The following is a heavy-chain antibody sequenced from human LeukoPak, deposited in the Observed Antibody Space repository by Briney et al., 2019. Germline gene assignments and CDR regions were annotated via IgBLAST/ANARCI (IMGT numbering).Heavy chain of an antibody. V-gene: IGHV3-11*05. CDR2: ISSSSRYA. Sequence: GGSLRLSCAASGFTFSDYYMSWIRQAPGKGLEWVSDISSSSRYANYADSVKGRFTISRDNAKKSLYLQMNSLRAEDTAVYYCTGDKQQLDDYWGQGTLVTVSS. CDR3: TGDKQQLDDY. CDR1: GFTFSDYY. J-gene: IGHJ4*02. D-gene: IGHD1-1*01.